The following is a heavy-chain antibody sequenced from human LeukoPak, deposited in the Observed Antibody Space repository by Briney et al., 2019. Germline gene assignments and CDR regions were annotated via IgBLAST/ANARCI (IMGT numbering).Heavy chain of an antibody. CDR1: GFTVSSYG. CDR2: ISYDGASTK. J-gene: IGHJ4*02. V-gene: IGHV3-30-3*01. Sequence: AGRSLRPSCAASGFTVSSYGMQSARHPAGNGLEWGAFISYDGASTKYYADSVKGRFTSSRDNSKNTLCLQMNSLRAEDTAVYYCAREERGHLVGYWGQGTLVTVSS. D-gene: IGHD6-6*01. CDR3: AREERGHLVGY.